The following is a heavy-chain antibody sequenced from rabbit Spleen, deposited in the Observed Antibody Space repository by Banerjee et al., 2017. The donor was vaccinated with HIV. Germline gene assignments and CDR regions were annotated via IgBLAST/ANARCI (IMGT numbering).Heavy chain of an antibody. J-gene: IGHJ6*01. CDR1: GVSFSGDSY. Sequence: QEQLEESGGDLVKPGASLTLTCIASGVSFSGDSYMCWVRQAPGKGLEWIACIDTGSSGFTYFASWAKGRFTISKTSSTTVDLKMISLTAADTATYFCARDSGSSFSSYGMDLWGPGTLVTVS. D-gene: IGHD8-1*01. V-gene: IGHV1S45*01. CDR2: IDTGSSGFT. CDR3: ARDSGSSFSSYGMDL.